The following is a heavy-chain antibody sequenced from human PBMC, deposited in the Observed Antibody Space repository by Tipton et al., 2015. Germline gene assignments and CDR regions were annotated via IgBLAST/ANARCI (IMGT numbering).Heavy chain of an antibody. CDR3: ASRDWLLHHFDY. Sequence: TLSLTCTVSGGSISSSSYYWGWIRQPPGKGLEWIGSIYYSGSTYYNPSLKSRVTISEDTSKNQFSLKLSSVTAADTAVYYCASRDWLLHHFDYWGQGTLVTVSS. CDR1: GGSISSSSYY. V-gene: IGHV4-39*01. D-gene: IGHD6-19*01. CDR2: IYYSGST. J-gene: IGHJ4*02.